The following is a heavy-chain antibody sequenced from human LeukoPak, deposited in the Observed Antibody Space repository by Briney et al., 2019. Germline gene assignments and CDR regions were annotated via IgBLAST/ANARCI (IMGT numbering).Heavy chain of an antibody. D-gene: IGHD3-3*01. CDR3: ARVASLEWLIFDY. J-gene: IGHJ4*02. Sequence: GASVKVSCKASGYTFTGYYMHWVRQAPGQGLEWMGWINPNSGGTNYAQKFQGRVTMTRDTSISTAYMELSRLRSDDTAVYYCARVASLEWLIFDYWGRGTLVTVSS. V-gene: IGHV1-2*02. CDR1: GYTFTGYY. CDR2: INPNSGGT.